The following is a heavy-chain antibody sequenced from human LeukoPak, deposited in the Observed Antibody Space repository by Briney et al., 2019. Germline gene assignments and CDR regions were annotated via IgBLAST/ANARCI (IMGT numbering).Heavy chain of an antibody. CDR2: IYHSGSI. V-gene: IGHV4-30-2*01. J-gene: IGHJ4*02. Sequence: KSSETLSLTCAVSGGSISGGGYSWSWIRQPPGKGLEWIGYIYHSGSIYYNPSLKSRVTISVDRSKNQFSLKLSSVTAADTAVYYCARGPYDILTGYPYFDYWGQGTLVTVSS. CDR1: GGSISGGGYS. CDR3: ARGPYDILTGYPYFDY. D-gene: IGHD3-9*01.